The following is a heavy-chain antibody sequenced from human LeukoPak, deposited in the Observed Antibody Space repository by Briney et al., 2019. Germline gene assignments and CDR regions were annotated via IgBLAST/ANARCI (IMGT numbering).Heavy chain of an antibody. J-gene: IGHJ6*03. V-gene: IGHV4-39*07. CDR1: GGSISSSSYY. D-gene: IGHD3-10*01. CDR3: ARVTYYGSGSYYNDYYYYMDV. Sequence: PSETLSLTCTVSGGSISSSSYYWGWIRQPPGKGLEWIGSIYYSGSTYYNPSLKSRVTISVDTSKNQFSLKLSSVTAADTAVYYCARVTYYGSGSYYNDYYYYMDVWGKGTTVTVSS. CDR2: IYYSGST.